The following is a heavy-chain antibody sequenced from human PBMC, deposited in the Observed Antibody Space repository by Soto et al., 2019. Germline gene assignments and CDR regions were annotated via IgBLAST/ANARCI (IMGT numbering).Heavy chain of an antibody. D-gene: IGHD1-26*01. CDR1: GGSFSGYY. CDR2: INNSGST. Sequence: SETLSLTCAVYGGSFSGYYWSWIRQPPGKGLEWIGEINNSGSTNYNPSLKSRVTISLDTSKNQFSLKLSSVTAADTAVYYCARYTTLSRRWFDPWGQGTPVTVSS. J-gene: IGHJ5*02. CDR3: ARYTTLSRRWFDP. V-gene: IGHV4-34*01.